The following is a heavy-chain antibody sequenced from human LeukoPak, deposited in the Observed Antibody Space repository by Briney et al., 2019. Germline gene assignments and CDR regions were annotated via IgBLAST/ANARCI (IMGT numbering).Heavy chain of an antibody. CDR1: GFTFSSYA. D-gene: IGHD3-9*01. CDR2: ISYDGSNK. Sequence: GRSLRLSCAASGFTFSSYAMHWVRQAPGKGLEWVAVISYDGSNKYYADSVKGRFTISRDNSKNTLYLRMNSLRAEDTAVYYCARDYYDILTGYYADYYYYYMDVWGKGTTATVSS. V-gene: IGHV3-30*04. CDR3: ARDYYDILTGYYADYYYYYMDV. J-gene: IGHJ6*03.